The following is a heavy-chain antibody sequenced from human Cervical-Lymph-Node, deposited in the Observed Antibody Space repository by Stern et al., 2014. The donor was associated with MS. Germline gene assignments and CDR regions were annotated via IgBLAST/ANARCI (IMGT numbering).Heavy chain of an antibody. CDR3: ARSALYSSNWAPFDY. V-gene: IGHV3-21*01. D-gene: IGHD6-13*01. Sequence: QLVQSGGGLVKPGGSLRLSCAASGFIFSNPNMNWVRPAPGKGLEWISSISASGSYIYYADSVKGRFAISRDNAENSLFLQMNSLRVEDTAVYYCARSALYSSNWAPFDYWGQGTRVSVSS. CDR1: GFIFSNPN. CDR2: ISASGSYI. J-gene: IGHJ4*02.